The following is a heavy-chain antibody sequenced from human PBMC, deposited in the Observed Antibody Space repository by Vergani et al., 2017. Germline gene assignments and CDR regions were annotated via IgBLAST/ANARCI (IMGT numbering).Heavy chain of an antibody. CDR1: GYTFTNYP. D-gene: IGHD6-19*01. V-gene: IGHV7-4-1*02. J-gene: IGHJ6*02. CDR2: INTNTGNP. Sequence: QVQLLQSGSELKKPGASVRISCEASGYTFTNYPLIWVRQAPGQGLEWMGWINTNTGNPTYAQGFTGRFVFSLDTSVSTAYLQISSLKAEDTAVYYCARDRAVAIYGMDVWGQGTTVTVSS. CDR3: ARDRAVAIYGMDV.